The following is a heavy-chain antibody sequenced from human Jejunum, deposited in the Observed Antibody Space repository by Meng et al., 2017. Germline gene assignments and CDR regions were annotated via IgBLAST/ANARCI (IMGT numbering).Heavy chain of an antibody. CDR2: LYYSGSP. CDR1: GGFIGSYY. D-gene: IGHD2-15*01. Sequence: SQTLSLTCNVPGGFIGSYYWNWIRQPPGKGLEWIGSLYYSGSPSYNTSLKSRVAISVDPSKNQFSLKLNSVTAADTAVYYWARAGSWWDFDSWGQATLVTVSS. V-gene: IGHV4-59*01. J-gene: IGHJ4*02. CDR3: ARAGSWWDFDS.